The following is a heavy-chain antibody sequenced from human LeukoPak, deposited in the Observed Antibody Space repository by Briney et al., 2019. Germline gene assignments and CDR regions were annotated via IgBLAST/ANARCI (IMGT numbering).Heavy chain of an antibody. D-gene: IGHD1-26*01. J-gene: IGHJ4*02. CDR2: INPNSGDT. CDR1: GYPFSDHY. CDR3: PRGAAWGLAIDF. V-gene: IGHV1-2*02. Sequence: ASVKVSCKPSGYPFSDHYRNWVRHAPGQGLEWMGWINPNSGDTNYAQKFQGRLSMTRDTPNGTVYKELTRPTSDDTAVYYSPRGAAWGLAIDFWGQGTMITVSS.